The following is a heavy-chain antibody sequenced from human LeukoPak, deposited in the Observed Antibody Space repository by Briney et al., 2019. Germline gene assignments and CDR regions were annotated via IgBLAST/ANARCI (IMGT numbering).Heavy chain of an antibody. J-gene: IGHJ4*02. CDR3: ARSYTVLNLFDY. CDR1: SGSISTSNYY. Sequence: SETLSLTCTVSSGSISTSNYYWGWVRQPPGKALEWIGNIFYSGSTYYSPSLKSRVTISLDTSRNQFSLKLNSVTAADTAVYYCARSYTVLNLFDYWGQGTLVTVSS. D-gene: IGHD3-16*01. V-gene: IGHV4-39*07. CDR2: IFYSGST.